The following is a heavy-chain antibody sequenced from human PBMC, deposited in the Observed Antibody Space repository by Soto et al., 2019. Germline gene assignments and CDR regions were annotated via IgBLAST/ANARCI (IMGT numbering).Heavy chain of an antibody. J-gene: IGHJ6*02. CDR1: GGAVTTYH. CDR2: IYNSGNT. CDR3: AKVRDGFYYYYGMDV. D-gene: IGHD3-10*01. V-gene: IGHV4-59*02. Sequence: PSETLSLTCTVSGGAVTTYHWTWIRQPPGKGLEWIGYIYNSGNTNYSPSLKSRVTMSIDTSKNQVSLKLNSVTAADSAMYYCAKVRDGFYYYYGMDVWGQGTSVTVSS.